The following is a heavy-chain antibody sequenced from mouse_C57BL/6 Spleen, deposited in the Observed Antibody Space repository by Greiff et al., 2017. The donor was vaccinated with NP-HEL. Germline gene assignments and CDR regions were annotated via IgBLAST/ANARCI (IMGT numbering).Heavy chain of an antibody. V-gene: IGHV5-4*01. CDR1: GFTFSSYA. CDR3: ARDGDYGPNPFFDY. CDR2: ISDGGSYT. D-gene: IGHD1-1*02. Sequence: EVKLMESGGGLVKPGGSLKLSCAASGFTFSSYAMSWVRQTPEKRLEWVATISDGGSYTYYPDNVKGRFTISRDNAKNNLYLQMSHLKSEDTAMYYCARDGDYGPNPFFDYWGQGTTLTVSS. J-gene: IGHJ2*01.